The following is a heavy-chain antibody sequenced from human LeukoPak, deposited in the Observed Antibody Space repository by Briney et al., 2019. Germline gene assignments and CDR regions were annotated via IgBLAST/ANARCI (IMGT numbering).Heavy chain of an antibody. Sequence: PSETLSLTCTVSGGSISSGSHCWGWIRQPPGKGLEWIGSIYYGGRTYYNPSLKSRLTISVDTSKNQFSLKLSSVIAADTAVYYCARVDYYDSSGYYFFDYWGQGTLVTVSS. CDR2: IYYGGRT. J-gene: IGHJ4*02. D-gene: IGHD3-22*01. CDR3: ARVDYYDSSGYYFFDY. V-gene: IGHV4-39*01. CDR1: GGSISSGSHC.